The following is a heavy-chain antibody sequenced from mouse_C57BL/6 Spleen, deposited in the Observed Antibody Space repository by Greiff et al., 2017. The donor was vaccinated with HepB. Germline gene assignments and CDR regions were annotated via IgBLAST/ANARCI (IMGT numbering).Heavy chain of an antibody. CDR2: INPSNGGT. V-gene: IGHV1-53*01. CDR1: GYTFTSYW. J-gene: IGHJ1*03. D-gene: IGHD2-2*01. CDR3: ASDVYGYSWYFDV. Sequence: VKLQQPGTELVKPGASVKLSCKASGYTFTSYWMHWVKQRPGQGLEWIGNINPSNGGTNYNEKFKSKATLTVDTSSSTASMQLSSLTSEDSAVYYCASDVYGYSWYFDVWGTGTTVTVSS.